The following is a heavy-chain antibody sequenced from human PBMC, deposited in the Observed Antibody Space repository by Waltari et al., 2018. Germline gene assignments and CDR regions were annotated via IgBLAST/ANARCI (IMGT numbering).Heavy chain of an antibody. CDR1: GYSFTSYW. CDR3: ARPYGSGSYGCCFDY. J-gene: IGHJ4*02. CDR2: IYPGDSDT. D-gene: IGHD3-10*01. Sequence: EVQLVQSGAEVKKPGESLKISCKGSGYSFTSYWIGWVRQMPGKGLEWMGIIYPGDSDTRYSPSFQVQVSISADKSISTAYLQWSSLKASDTAMYYCARPYGSGSYGCCFDYWGQGTLVTVSS. V-gene: IGHV5-51*03.